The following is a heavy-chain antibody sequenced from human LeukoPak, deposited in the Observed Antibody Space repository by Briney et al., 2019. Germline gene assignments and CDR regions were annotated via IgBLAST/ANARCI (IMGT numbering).Heavy chain of an antibody. Sequence: ASVNVSCKASGYTFIGYYMHWVRQAPGQGLEWMGWINPNSGGTNYAQKFQGRVTMTRDTSISTAYMELSRLRSDDTAVYYCARVRRCSGGSCYSGWFDPWGQGTLVTVSS. CDR1: GYTFIGYY. J-gene: IGHJ5*02. D-gene: IGHD2-15*01. V-gene: IGHV1-2*02. CDR2: INPNSGGT. CDR3: ARVRRCSGGSCYSGWFDP.